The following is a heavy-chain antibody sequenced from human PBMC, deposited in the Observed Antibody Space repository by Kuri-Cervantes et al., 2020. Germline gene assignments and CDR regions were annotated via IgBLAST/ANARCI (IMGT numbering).Heavy chain of an antibody. CDR1: GYTLTELS. Sequence: ASVKVSCKVSGYTLTELSMRWVRQAPGKGLEWMGGFDPEDGETIYAQKFQGRVTMTEDTSTDTAYMELSSLRSDDTAVYYCARSRYYDILTGYYTHNWFDPWGQGTLVTVSS. CDR3: ARSRYYDILTGYYTHNWFDP. D-gene: IGHD3-9*01. CDR2: FDPEDGET. J-gene: IGHJ5*02. V-gene: IGHV1-24*01.